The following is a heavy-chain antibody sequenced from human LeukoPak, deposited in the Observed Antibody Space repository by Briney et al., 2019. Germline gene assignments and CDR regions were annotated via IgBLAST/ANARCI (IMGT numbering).Heavy chain of an antibody. Sequence: PGGSLRLSCAASGFTFSSYSKNWVRQAPGKGLEWVSYISSSSSTIYYADSVKGRFTISRDNAKNSLYLQMNSLRAEDTAVYYCARDPSYYYDSSGYSFWGQGTLVTVSS. CDR2: ISSSSSTI. J-gene: IGHJ4*02. V-gene: IGHV3-48*01. D-gene: IGHD3-22*01. CDR1: GFTFSSYS. CDR3: ARDPSYYYDSSGYSF.